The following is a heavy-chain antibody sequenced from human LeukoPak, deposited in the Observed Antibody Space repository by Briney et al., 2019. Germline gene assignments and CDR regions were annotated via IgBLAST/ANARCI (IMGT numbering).Heavy chain of an antibody. J-gene: IGHJ4*02. CDR3: ARYNWNDAYFDY. CDR2: INPNSGGT. CDR1: GYTFTGYY. V-gene: IGHV1-2*02. Sequence: ASVKVSCKASGYTFTGYYMHWVRQAPGQGLEWMGWINPNSGGTNYAQKFQGRVTMTRGTSISTAYMELSRLRSDDTAVYYCARYNWNDAYFDYWGQGTLVTVSS. D-gene: IGHD1-20*01.